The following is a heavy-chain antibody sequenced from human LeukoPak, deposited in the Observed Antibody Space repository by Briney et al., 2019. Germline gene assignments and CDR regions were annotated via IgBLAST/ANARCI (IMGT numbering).Heavy chain of an antibody. V-gene: IGHV4-34*01. J-gene: IGHJ4*02. CDR2: INHSGST. Sequence: SETLSLTCAVYGGSFSGYYWSWLRQPPGKGLEWIGEINHSGSTNYNPSLTSRVTISVDTSKNQFSLKLSSVTAADTAVYYCARGSSSYGTNFDYWGQGTLVTVSS. CDR1: GGSFSGYY. CDR3: ARGSSSYGTNFDY. D-gene: IGHD1-26*01.